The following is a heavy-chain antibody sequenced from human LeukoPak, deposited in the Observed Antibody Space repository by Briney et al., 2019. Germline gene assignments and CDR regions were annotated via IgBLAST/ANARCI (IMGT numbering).Heavy chain of an antibody. CDR3: ARSHRTLKLLLPTDH. V-gene: IGHV1-18*04. J-gene: IGHJ5*02. Sequence: ASVKVSCKVSGYLFTLYGISWVRQAPGQGLEWMGWISADNTDTIYAQKFEGRVTLTTDTPTNTAYMELRSLRSDDTAIYFCARSHRTLKLLLPTDHWGQGTLVTVSS. D-gene: IGHD3-22*01. CDR2: ISADNTDT. CDR1: GYLFTLYG.